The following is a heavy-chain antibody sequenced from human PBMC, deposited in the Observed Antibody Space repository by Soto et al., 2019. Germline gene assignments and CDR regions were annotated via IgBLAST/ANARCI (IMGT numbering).Heavy chain of an antibody. D-gene: IGHD3-22*01. CDR2: ISSGSTI. V-gene: IGHV3-48*03. J-gene: IGHJ4*02. Sequence: GGSLRLSCAASGFTFSSYEMNWVRQAPGKGLEWVSYISSGSTIYYADSVKGRFTISRDNAKNSLYLQMNSLRAEDTAVYYCAKDRPYYYDSSGYPPWYFDYWGQGTLVTVSS. CDR1: GFTFSSYE. CDR3: AKDRPYYYDSSGYPPWYFDY.